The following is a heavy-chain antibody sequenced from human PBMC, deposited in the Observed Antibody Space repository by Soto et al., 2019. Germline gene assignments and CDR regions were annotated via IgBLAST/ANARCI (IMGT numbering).Heavy chain of an antibody. CDR2: IYYTGST. CDR1: GCNGSSEGGY. V-gene: IGHV4-61*08. J-gene: IGHJ6*02. Sequence: SDMMSHTKTVSGCNGSSEGGYWTGLRQTPGNRLEWIGYIYYTGSTNYNPSLKGRVTMSVDTSRDQVSLRLRSVTRADTAVYYCARDQYDFRSGSYYHAREVWGQGTEVTGSS. D-gene: IGHD3-3*01. CDR3: ARDQYDFRSGSYYHAREV.